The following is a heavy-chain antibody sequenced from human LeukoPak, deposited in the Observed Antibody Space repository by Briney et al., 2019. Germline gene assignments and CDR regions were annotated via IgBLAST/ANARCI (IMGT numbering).Heavy chain of an antibody. CDR2: INHSGST. D-gene: IGHD2-2*01. CDR3: AGAIGYCSSTSPVCYYYYYYMDV. J-gene: IGHJ6*03. CDR1: GGSFSGYY. V-gene: IGHV4-34*01. Sequence: PSETLSLTCAVYGGSFSGYYWSWIRQPPGKGLEWIGEINHSGSTNYNPSLKSRVTISVDTSKNQFSLKLSSVTAADTAVYYCAGAIGYCSSTSPVCYYYYYYMDVWGKGTTVTVSS.